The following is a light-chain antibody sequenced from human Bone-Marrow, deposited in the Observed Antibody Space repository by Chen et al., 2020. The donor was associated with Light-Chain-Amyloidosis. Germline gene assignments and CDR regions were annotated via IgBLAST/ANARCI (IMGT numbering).Light chain of an antibody. V-gene: IGKV3-20*01. CDR1: QTISSNY. Sequence: EIVLTQSPGTLSLSPGEGANLYCRASQTISSNYLTWYQQKFGQAPRLLIYGSSSRATGIPDRFAGRGSGTDFTLTINRLEPEDFAMYYCQQYGTSPLTFGGGTKVEIK. CDR3: QQYGTSPLT. J-gene: IGKJ4*01. CDR2: GSS.